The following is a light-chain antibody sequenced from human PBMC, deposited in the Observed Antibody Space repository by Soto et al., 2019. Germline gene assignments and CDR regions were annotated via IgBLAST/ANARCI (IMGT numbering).Light chain of an antibody. CDR3: SSYTSSYTLVV. V-gene: IGLV2-14*01. Sequence: QSVLTQPASVSGSPGQSITISCTGTSSDVGGYKYVSWYQQHPGKAPKLMIYEVSNRPSGVSNRFSGSKSGNTASLTISGLQAEDEADYYCSSYTSSYTLVVFGGGTKLTVL. J-gene: IGLJ2*01. CDR1: SSDVGGYKY. CDR2: EVS.